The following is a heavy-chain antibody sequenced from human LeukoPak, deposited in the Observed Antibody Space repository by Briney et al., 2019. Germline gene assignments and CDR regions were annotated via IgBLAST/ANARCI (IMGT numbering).Heavy chain of an antibody. Sequence: PSETLPLTCSVSGGSMNSYDWGWIRQPPGKGLEWIGYIQYSGSTKYNPSLRSRVTISLDTPKSQFSLKLSSVTAADTAVYYCARSHGLYWGQGTLVSVSS. CDR1: GGSMNSYD. V-gene: IGHV4-59*01. J-gene: IGHJ4*02. CDR2: IQYSGST. CDR3: ARSHGLY.